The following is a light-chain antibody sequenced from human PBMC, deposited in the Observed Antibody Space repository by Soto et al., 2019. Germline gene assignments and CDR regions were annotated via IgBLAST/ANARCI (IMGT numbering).Light chain of an antibody. CDR3: XQRSNWPRIT. J-gene: IGKJ5*01. Sequence: EIVLTQSPATLSLSPGERATLSCRASQSVSSYLAWYQQKPGQAPRLLIYDASNRATGIPARFSGSGSGTDFTLTISSLEPEDFAVYYCXQRSNWPRITFGQGTRLEIK. CDR1: QSVSSY. V-gene: IGKV3-11*01. CDR2: DAS.